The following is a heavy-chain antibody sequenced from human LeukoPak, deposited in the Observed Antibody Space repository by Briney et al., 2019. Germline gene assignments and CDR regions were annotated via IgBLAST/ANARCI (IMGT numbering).Heavy chain of an antibody. CDR1: GFTFSSYA. D-gene: IGHD4-11*01. Sequence: GGSLRLSCAASGFTFSSYAMSWVRQAPGKGLEWVSGISGSGSSTYYADSVKGRFTISRDNSKNTLYLQMNNLRAEDTAVYDCAKDATVANGEDFDYWGQGTLVTVSS. CDR2: ISGSGSST. V-gene: IGHV3-23*01. J-gene: IGHJ4*02. CDR3: AKDATVANGEDFDY.